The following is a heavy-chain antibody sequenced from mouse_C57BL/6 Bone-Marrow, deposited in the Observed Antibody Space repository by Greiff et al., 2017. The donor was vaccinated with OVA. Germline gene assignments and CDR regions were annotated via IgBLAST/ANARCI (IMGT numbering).Heavy chain of an antibody. J-gene: IGHJ2*01. Sequence: EVKLVESGGDSVKPGGSLKLSCAASGFTFSSYGMSWVRQTPDKRLEWVATISSGGSYTYYPDSVKGRFTISRDNAKNTLYLQMSSLKSEDTAMYYCARPGYYYGSSYDYFDYWGQGTTLTVSS. D-gene: IGHD1-1*01. CDR1: GFTFSSYG. V-gene: IGHV5-6*01. CDR3: ARPGYYYGSSYDYFDY. CDR2: ISSGGSYT.